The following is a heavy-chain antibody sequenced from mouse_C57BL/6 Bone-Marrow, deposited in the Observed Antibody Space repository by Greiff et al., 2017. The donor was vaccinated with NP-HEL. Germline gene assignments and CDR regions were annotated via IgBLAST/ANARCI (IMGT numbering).Heavy chain of an antibody. D-gene: IGHD2-3*01. CDR2: ISSGSSTI. J-gene: IGHJ2*01. Sequence: EVKLMESGGGLVKPGGSLKLSCAASGFTFSDYGMHWVRQAPEKGLEWVAYISSGSSTIYYADTVKGRFTIARDNAKNTLFLQRTSLRSEDTAMYYCARGGYYHYFDYWGQGTTLTVSS. CDR1: GFTFSDYG. V-gene: IGHV5-17*01. CDR3: ARGGYYHYFDY.